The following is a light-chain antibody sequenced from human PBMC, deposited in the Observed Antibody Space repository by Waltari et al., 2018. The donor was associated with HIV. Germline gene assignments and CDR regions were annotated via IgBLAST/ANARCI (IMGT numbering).Light chain of an antibody. CDR3: QSYDNNDVI. CDR2: EDN. CDR1: SGNIATNY. Sequence: SVSESPGKTVTISCTRNSGNIATNYVQWYQQRPGSSPTTVIYEDNQRPSGVPDRFSGSIDSSSNSAALTISGLETDDEADYYCQSYDNNDVIFGGGTRLTVL. J-gene: IGLJ2*01. V-gene: IGLV6-57*01.